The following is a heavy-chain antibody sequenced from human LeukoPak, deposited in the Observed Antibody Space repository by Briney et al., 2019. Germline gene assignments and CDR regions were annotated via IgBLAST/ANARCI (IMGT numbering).Heavy chain of an antibody. CDR1: GDSISSGFYY. J-gene: IGHJ5*02. CDR2: FYSSGRT. CDR3: ARGDLKSDWFDP. V-gene: IGHV4-61*02. Sequence: PSQTLSLTCTVSGDSISSGFYYWNWIRQPAGKGLEWIGSFYSSGRTNFNPSLKSRVTISSDTSKNQFSLKLRSVTAADTAVYYCARGDLKSDWFDPWGQGTLVTVST. D-gene: IGHD3-3*01.